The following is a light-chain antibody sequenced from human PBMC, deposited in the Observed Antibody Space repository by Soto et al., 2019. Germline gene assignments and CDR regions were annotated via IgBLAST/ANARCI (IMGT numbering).Light chain of an antibody. CDR3: CSYAGAYTWV. CDR1: SSDVGNYNY. Sequence: QSVLTQPRSVSGSPGQSVTISCTGTSSDVGNYNYVSWYQHHPGKAPKVIIYDVTKWPSGVPDRFSGSKSGNTASLTISGLQAEDDADYYCCSYAGAYTWVFGGGTQLTVL. J-gene: IGLJ3*02. CDR2: DVT. V-gene: IGLV2-11*01.